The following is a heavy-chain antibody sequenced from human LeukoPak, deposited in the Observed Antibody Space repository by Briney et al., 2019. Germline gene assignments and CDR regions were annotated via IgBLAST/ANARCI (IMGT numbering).Heavy chain of an antibody. CDR3: AKDGGYSYGYSAWDYYYGMDV. Sequence: GGSLRLSCAASGFTYSSYAMSWVRQAPGKGLEWVSGISGSGGSTYYADSVKGRFTISRDNSKNTLYLQMNSLRAEDTAVYYCAKDGGYSYGYSAWDYYYGMDVWGQGTTVTVSS. J-gene: IGHJ6*02. CDR1: GFTYSSYA. CDR2: ISGSGGST. D-gene: IGHD5-18*01. V-gene: IGHV3-23*01.